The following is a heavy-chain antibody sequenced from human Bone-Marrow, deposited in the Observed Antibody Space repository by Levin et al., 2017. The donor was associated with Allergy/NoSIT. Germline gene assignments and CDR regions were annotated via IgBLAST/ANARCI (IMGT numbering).Heavy chain of an antibody. CDR1: GFSFSRSS. J-gene: IGHJ4*02. CDR2: ISLSSSAI. Sequence: PSETLSLTCAVSGFSFSRSSMNWVRQAPGKGLEWVAYISLSSSAIYYADSVKGRFTISRDNAKNLLYLKMNSLRDEDTAVYFCASASGWHYFDYWGQGTLVTVSS. CDR3: ASASGWHYFDY. V-gene: IGHV3-48*02. D-gene: IGHD6-19*01.